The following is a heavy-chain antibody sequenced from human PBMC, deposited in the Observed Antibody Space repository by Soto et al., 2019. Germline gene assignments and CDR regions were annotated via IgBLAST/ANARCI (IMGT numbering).Heavy chain of an antibody. V-gene: IGHV3-72*01. CDR3: AMLGGWSGGSSGMDV. CDR1: GFTFSDYH. CDR2: IRRKANSYTT. J-gene: IGHJ6*02. Sequence: VRLVESGGGLVQPGRSLRLSCAVSGFTFSDYHMDWVRQAPGKGLEWVGRIRRKANSYTTEYAASVKGRFTISRDDSKNSLYLQMNSLKSEDTAVYYCAMLGGWSGGSSGMDVWGQGTTVTVSS. D-gene: IGHD6-19*01.